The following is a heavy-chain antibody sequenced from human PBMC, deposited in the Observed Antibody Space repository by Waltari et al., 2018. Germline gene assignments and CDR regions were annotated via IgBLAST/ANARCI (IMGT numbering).Heavy chain of an antibody. CDR2: LCGCDATT. V-gene: IGHV3-23*01. Sequence: EVQLLESGGGLVQPGGSLRLSCAASGFTFSNYAMSWVRQAPGKGLGWVSALCGCDATTYYAGAVKGRFTISRDKSKSTLSLQMNSLRAEDTAIYYCAKGALYNYGCPPDYWGQGTLVTVSS. CDR1: GFTFSNYA. CDR3: AKGALYNYGCPPDY. J-gene: IGHJ4*02. D-gene: IGHD5-18*01.